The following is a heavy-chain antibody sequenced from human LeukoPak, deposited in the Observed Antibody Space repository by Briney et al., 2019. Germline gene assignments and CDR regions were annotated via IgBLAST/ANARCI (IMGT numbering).Heavy chain of an antibody. J-gene: IGHJ4*02. Sequence: SETLSLTCTVPGGSISSYYWSWIRQPAGKGLEWIGRIYTSGSTNYNPSLKSRVTMSVDTSKNQFSLKLSSVTAADTAVYYCAREPQGYSYGGYFDYWGQGTLVTVSS. D-gene: IGHD5-18*01. CDR1: GGSISSYY. CDR2: IYTSGST. CDR3: AREPQGYSYGGYFDY. V-gene: IGHV4-4*07.